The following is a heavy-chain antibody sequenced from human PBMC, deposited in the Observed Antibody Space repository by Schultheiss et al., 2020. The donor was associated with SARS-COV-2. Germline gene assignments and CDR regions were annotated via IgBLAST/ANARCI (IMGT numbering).Heavy chain of an antibody. CDR1: GESFSGYY. CDR3: AMTLGRPPVTSLDY. CDR2: IYYSGST. D-gene: IGHD4-17*01. J-gene: IGHJ4*02. V-gene: IGHV4-34*01. Sequence: SETLSLTCAVYGESFSGYYWSWIRQPPGKGLEWIGSIYYSGSTYYNPSLKSRATISVDTSKNQISLKLSSVTAADTAVYYCAMTLGRPPVTSLDYWGQGTLVTVSS.